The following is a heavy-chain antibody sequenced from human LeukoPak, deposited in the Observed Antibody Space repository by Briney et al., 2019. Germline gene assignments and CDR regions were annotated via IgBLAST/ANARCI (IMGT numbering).Heavy chain of an antibody. CDR2: ISSSSSTI. J-gene: IGHJ4*02. CDR1: GFTFSSYS. D-gene: IGHD3-22*01. V-gene: IGHV3-48*04. CDR3: ARDLEYYYDSSGSFDY. Sequence: GGSLRLSCAASGFTFSSYSLNWVRQAPGKGLEWVSYISSSSSTIYYADSVKGRFTISRDNAKNSLYLQMNSLRAEDTAVYYCARDLEYYYDSSGSFDYWGQGTLVTVSS.